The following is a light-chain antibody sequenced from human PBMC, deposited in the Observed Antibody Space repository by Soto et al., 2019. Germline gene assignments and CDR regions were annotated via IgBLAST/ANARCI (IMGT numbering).Light chain of an antibody. V-gene: IGKV1-33*01. CDR1: QDIGNS. CDR3: QQYDDLPSIT. Sequence: DIQMTQSPSSLSASIGERVTITCQASQDIGNSLNWYQQLPGKPPKLLIYGATNLEAGVPLKFSGRGSGTHFTFTIASLEPEDIATYSCQQYDDLPSITFGQGTRLEIK. CDR2: GAT. J-gene: IGKJ5*01.